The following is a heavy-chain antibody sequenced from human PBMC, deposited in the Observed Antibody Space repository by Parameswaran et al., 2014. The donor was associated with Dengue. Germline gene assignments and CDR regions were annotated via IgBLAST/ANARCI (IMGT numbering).Heavy chain of an antibody. D-gene: IGHD3-3*01. Sequence: VRQAPGKGLEWIGRIYTSGSTNYNPSLKSRVTISVDTSKNQFSLKLSSVTAADTAVYYCASEYYDFWSGYYYGMDVWGQGTTVTVSS. V-gene: IGHV4-61*02. J-gene: IGHJ6*02. CDR2: IYTSGST. CDR3: ASEYYDFWSGYYYGMDV.